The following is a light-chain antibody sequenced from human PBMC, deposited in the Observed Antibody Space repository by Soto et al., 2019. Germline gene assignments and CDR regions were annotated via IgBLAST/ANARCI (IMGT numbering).Light chain of an antibody. CDR2: SAS. CDR1: QALSNY. V-gene: IGKV1-9*01. Sequence: EIQVTQSPSDMYTSVGDTITITCRASQALSNYLAWYQQKPGKAPDLLIYSASTLQSGVPSRFSGSGSGTEFTLTISSLQHEDFAPYYSQQPNSYPRTCGQGTKA. J-gene: IGKJ1*01. CDR3: QQPNSYPRT.